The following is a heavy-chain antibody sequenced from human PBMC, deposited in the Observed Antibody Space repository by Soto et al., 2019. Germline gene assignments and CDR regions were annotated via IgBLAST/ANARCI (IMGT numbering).Heavy chain of an antibody. CDR3: ARDLIMTTEPPSDY. V-gene: IGHV4-34*01. CDR1: GGSFSGYY. D-gene: IGHD4-4*01. CDR2: INHSGST. Sequence: SETLSLTCAVYGGSFSGYYWSWIRQPPGKGLEWIGEINHSGSTNYNPSLKSRVTISVDTSKNQFSLKLSSVTAADTAVYYCARDLIMTTEPPSDYWGRGTLVMSPQ. J-gene: IGHJ4*02.